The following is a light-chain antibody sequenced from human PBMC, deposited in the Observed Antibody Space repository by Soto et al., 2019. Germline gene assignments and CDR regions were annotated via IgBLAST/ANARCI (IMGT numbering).Light chain of an antibody. CDR2: KNK. CDR3: AAWDDNLSGVV. V-gene: IGLV1-47*01. Sequence: QSVVTQSPSASGTPGQRVTISCSGSRYNIGTNYVYWYQQLPGMAPKVLIHKNKQRSSGAPDRFSGSKSGTSAYLAISGLRSEDEADYYCAAWDDNLSGVVFGGGTKLTVL. CDR1: RYNIGTNY. J-gene: IGLJ2*01.